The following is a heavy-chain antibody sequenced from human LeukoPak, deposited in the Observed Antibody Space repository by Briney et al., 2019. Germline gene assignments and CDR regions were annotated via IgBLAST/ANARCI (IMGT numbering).Heavy chain of an antibody. J-gene: IGHJ4*02. CDR1: GFTFSSYA. CDR2: ISYDGSNK. V-gene: IGHV3-30*01. CDR3: ARDRSQRAYSYGPDGE. Sequence: PGGSLRLSCAASGFTFSSYAIHWVRQAPGKGLEWVAVISYDGSNKYYADSVKGRFTISRDNSENTLYLQINSLRGEDTAVYYCARDRSQRAYSYGPDGEWGQGTLVTVSS. D-gene: IGHD5-18*01.